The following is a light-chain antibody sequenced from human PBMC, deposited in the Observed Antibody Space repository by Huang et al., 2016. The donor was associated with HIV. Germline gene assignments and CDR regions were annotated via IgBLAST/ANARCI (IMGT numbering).Light chain of an antibody. Sequence: DIVLSQSPASLAVSLGERASINCKCSQSVLYNSNNKNYLAWYQQKPGQPPNLLIYWASTRESGVPDRFSGSGSGTNFTLTISGLQAEDVAIYYSQQYYFSPVTFGGGTKVELK. CDR1: QSVLYNSNNKNY. V-gene: IGKV4-1*01. CDR2: WAS. J-gene: IGKJ4*01. CDR3: QQYYFSPVT.